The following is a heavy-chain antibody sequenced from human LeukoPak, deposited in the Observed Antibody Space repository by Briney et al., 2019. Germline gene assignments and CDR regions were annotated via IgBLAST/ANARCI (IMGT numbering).Heavy chain of an antibody. D-gene: IGHD2-2*01. CDR2: ISGSGGST. Sequence: GGSLRLSCAASGFSFSSYAMSWVRQAPGKGLEWVSAISGSGGSTYYADSVKGRFTISRDNSKNTLYLQMNSLRTEDTAVYYCARGFCSSTSCYQGPFDFWGQGTLVTVSS. J-gene: IGHJ4*02. CDR1: GFSFSSYA. V-gene: IGHV3-23*01. CDR3: ARGFCSSTSCYQGPFDF.